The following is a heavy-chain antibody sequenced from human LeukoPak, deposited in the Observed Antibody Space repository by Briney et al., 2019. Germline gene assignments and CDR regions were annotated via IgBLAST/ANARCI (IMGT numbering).Heavy chain of an antibody. CDR2: MYISGNT. CDR1: GGSISSSSSGRYY. J-gene: IGHJ3*02. CDR3: ARDRVYGANGRAFDI. Sequence: SETLSLTCSVSGGSISSSSSGRYYWSWIRQPAGKGLEYIGRMYISGNTNYNPSLKGRVTISLDTSQNQFSLTLTSVTAADTAVYYCARDRVYGANGRAFDIWGQGTMVTVSS. D-gene: IGHD5/OR15-5a*01. V-gene: IGHV4-61*02.